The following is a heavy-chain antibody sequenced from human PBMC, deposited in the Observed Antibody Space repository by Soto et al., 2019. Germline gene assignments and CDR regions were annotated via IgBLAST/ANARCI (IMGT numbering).Heavy chain of an antibody. D-gene: IGHD2-2*01. CDR1: GGTFSSYT. Sequence: ASVKVSCKASGGTFSSYTISWVRQAPGQGLEWMGRIIPILGIANYAQKFQGRVTITADKSTSTAYMELSSLRSEDTAVYYCARDWDIVVGNWFDPWGQGTLVTVSS. J-gene: IGHJ5*02. V-gene: IGHV1-69*04. CDR2: IIPILGIA. CDR3: ARDWDIVVGNWFDP.